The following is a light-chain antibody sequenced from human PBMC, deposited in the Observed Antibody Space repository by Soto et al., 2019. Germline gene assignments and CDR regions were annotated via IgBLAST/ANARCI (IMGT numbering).Light chain of an antibody. CDR2: EVS. CDR3: SSYTRGSTLVV. V-gene: IGLV2-14*01. Sequence: QSALTQPASVSGSPGQSITISCTGTSSDVGGYNYVSWYQQHPGKAPRLMIYEVSSRPSGVSDRFSGSKSGNTASLTISGLQAEDEADYYCSSYTRGSTLVVFGGGTKLTVL. CDR1: SSDVGGYNY. J-gene: IGLJ3*02.